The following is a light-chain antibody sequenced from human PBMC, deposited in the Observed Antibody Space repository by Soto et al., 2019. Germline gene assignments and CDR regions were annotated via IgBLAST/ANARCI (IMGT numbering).Light chain of an antibody. J-gene: IGKJ3*01. Sequence: DIVMTQSPDSLTVSLGERATINCKSSRSILSTSNNKNFLAWYQQKAGQPPRLLIYWASTRESGIPDRFSGSGSGTDFTLTISSLQVEDVAVYYCQQYYRSPFTFGPGTKVNIK. CDR1: RSILSTSNNKNF. CDR3: QQYYRSPFT. V-gene: IGKV4-1*01. CDR2: WAS.